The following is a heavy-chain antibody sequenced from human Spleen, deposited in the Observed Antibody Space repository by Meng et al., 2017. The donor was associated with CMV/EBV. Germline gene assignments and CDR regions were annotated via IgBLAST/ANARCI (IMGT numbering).Heavy chain of an antibody. CDR1: GVTFGSDG. V-gene: IGHV3-30*02. CDR3: AKPVAVVATGFDY. Sequence: LVVAGEVVGRPGGALRPSRAGSGVTFGSDGMHWVRQAPCKGLAWVAFIRYDGSNKYYADSVKGRFPTSRDNSKNTLYLQMNSLRAEDTAVYYCAKPVAVVATGFDYWGQGTLVTVSS. CDR2: IRYDGSNK. J-gene: IGHJ4*02. D-gene: IGHD6-19*01.